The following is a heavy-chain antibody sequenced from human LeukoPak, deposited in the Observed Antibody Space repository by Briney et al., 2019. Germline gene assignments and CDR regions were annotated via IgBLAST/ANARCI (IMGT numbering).Heavy chain of an antibody. CDR2: IYPGDSDT. D-gene: IGHD3-10*01. CDR1: GYKFTTYW. J-gene: IGHJ4*02. Sequence: GESLKISCEGSGYKFTTYWIGWVRQVPGKGLEWMGIIYPGDSDTKYSPSFQGQVTISADRSISTAHLQWTSLKASDTAMYYCARQWYYDSAIGYWGQGTLVTVSS. V-gene: IGHV5-51*01. CDR3: ARQWYYDSAIGY.